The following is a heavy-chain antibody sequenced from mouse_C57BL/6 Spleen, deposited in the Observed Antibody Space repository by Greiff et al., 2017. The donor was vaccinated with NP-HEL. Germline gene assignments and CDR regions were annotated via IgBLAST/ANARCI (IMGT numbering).Heavy chain of an antibody. CDR1: GFTFSSYG. J-gene: IGHJ1*03. CDR3: ARQGTTVVAPAFDV. CDR2: ISSGGSYT. D-gene: IGHD1-1*01. Sequence: DVQLVESGGDLVKPGGSLKLSCAASGFTFSSYGMSWVRQTPDKRLEWVATISSGGSYTYYPDSVKGRFTISRDNAKNTLYLQMSSLKSEDTAMYYCARQGTTVVAPAFDVWGTGTTVTVSS. V-gene: IGHV5-6*01.